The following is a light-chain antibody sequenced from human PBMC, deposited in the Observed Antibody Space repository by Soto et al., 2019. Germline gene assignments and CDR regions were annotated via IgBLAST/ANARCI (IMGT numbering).Light chain of an antibody. CDR3: KQYNNWLIT. CDR1: QSVSSN. Sequence: EIVMTQSPATLSVSPGERATLSCRASQSVSSNLAWYQQKPGQAPRLLIYGASTRATGIPARFSGSGSGTEFTLTISSLQSEDFAVYSCKQYNNWLITFGQGTRLEIK. CDR2: GAS. J-gene: IGKJ5*01. V-gene: IGKV3-15*01.